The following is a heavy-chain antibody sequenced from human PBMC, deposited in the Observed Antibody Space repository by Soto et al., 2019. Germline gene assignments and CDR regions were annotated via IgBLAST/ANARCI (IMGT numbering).Heavy chain of an antibody. J-gene: IGHJ4*02. CDR1: GVSINTGCYS. CDR3: ARGDYNDAFDF. D-gene: IGHD4-4*01. CDR2: IYQSGST. V-gene: IGHV4-30-2*06. Sequence: QVQLQESGPGLVKPSQTLSLTCAVSGVSINTGCYSWNWIRQSQGKALEWMGHIYQSGSTYYKPSLKGRITISVDMSNNDFSLEVTSVTPADTAVYFCARGDYNDAFDFWGQGALVTVSS.